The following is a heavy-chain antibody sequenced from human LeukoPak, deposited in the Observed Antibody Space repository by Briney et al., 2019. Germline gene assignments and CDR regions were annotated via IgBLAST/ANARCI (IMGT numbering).Heavy chain of an antibody. V-gene: IGHV4-4*02. Sequence: PSETLSLTCAVSGGSISSNNWWIWVRQSPEKGLEWIGEIYHDGSTNYNPSLKSRVTISMDKSKNQLSLKLNFVTAADTAVYYCARQRRSSYVIDYWGQGTLVTVSS. J-gene: IGHJ4*02. CDR2: IYHDGST. CDR1: GGSISSNNW. D-gene: IGHD6-13*01. CDR3: ARQRRSSYVIDY.